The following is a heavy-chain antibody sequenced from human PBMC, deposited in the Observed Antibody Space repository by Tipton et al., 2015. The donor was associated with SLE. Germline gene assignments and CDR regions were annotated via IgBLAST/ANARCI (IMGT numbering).Heavy chain of an antibody. CDR2: ISYDGGNK. Sequence: SLRLSCAASGFTFSNYAMHWVRQPPGKGLEWVAMISYDGGNKHNADSVMGRFTISRDNSNNTLYLQMNILGAEDTAVYYCARISCSGGSLCDAFDTWGQGTMVTVSS. V-gene: IGHV3-30*07. J-gene: IGHJ3*02. D-gene: IGHD2-15*01. CDR3: ARISCSGGSLCDAFDT. CDR1: GFTFSNYA.